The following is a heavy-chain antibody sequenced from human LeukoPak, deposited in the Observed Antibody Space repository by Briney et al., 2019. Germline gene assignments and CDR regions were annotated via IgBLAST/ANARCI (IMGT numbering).Heavy chain of an antibody. V-gene: IGHV4-30-4*07. J-gene: IGHJ4*02. CDR3: ARFYPGEGFDY. CDR1: GGSIGSGGYS. Sequence: PSETLSLTCAVSGGSIGSGGYSWSCIRQPPGKGLEWIGYIFYSGSTYYSPSLKSRITISVDTSKNQFSLRLSSVTAADTAMYYCARFYPGEGFDYWGQGTLVTVSS. CDR2: IFYSGST. D-gene: IGHD3-10*01.